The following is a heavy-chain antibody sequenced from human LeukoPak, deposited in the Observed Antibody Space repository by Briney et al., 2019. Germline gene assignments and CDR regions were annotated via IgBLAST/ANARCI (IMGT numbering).Heavy chain of an antibody. CDR1: GFTFSSYG. CDR2: ISGSGGRT. Sequence: GGSLRLSCAASGFTFSSYGMSWVRQAPGKGLEWVSDISGSGGRTYYADSVKGRFTISRDNSKNTLYLQMHSLRAEDTAVYYCAKAGQLLPLFDYWGQGTLVTVSS. D-gene: IGHD2-2*01. V-gene: IGHV3-23*01. J-gene: IGHJ4*02. CDR3: AKAGQLLPLFDY.